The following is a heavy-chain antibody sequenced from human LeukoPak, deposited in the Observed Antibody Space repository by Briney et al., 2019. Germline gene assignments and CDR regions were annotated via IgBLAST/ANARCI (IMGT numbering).Heavy chain of an antibody. V-gene: IGHV4-39*07. CDR2: IYYSGST. Sequence: SETRSLTCTVSGGSISSSSYYWGWIRQPPGKGLEWIGSIYYSGSTYYNPSLKSRVTISVDTSKNQFSLKLSSVTTADTAVYYCASASSMDEVPDYFDYWGQGTLVTVSS. CDR3: ASASSMDEVPDYFDY. CDR1: GGSISSSSYY. J-gene: IGHJ4*02. D-gene: IGHD2-2*03.